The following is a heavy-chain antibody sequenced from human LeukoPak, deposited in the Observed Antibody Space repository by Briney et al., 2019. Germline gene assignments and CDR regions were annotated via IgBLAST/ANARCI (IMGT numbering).Heavy chain of an antibody. D-gene: IGHD5-18*01. Sequence: GGSLRLSRAASGFTFSSYAMSWVRQAPGKGLEWVSGISGSGDSTYYADSVKGRFTISRDNSKNTLYLQMNSLRAEDTAVYYCAKEVGYGYGYAYDYWGQGTLVTVSS. V-gene: IGHV3-23*01. J-gene: IGHJ4*02. CDR2: ISGSGDST. CDR3: AKEVGYGYGYAYDY. CDR1: GFTFSSYA.